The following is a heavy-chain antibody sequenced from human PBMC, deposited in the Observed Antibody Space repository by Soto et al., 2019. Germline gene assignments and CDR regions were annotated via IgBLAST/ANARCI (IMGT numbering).Heavy chain of an antibody. J-gene: IGHJ6*02. V-gene: IGHV4-4*02. Sequence: CAVSGGSISSSNWWSWVRQPPGKGLEWIGEIYHSGSTNYNPSLKSRVTMSVDTSKNQFSLKLSSVTAADTAVYYCARDLGGYYGSGTSGGMDVWGQGTTVTVSS. CDR2: IYHSGST. D-gene: IGHD3-10*01. CDR3: ARDLGGYYGSGTSGGMDV. CDR1: GGSISSSNW.